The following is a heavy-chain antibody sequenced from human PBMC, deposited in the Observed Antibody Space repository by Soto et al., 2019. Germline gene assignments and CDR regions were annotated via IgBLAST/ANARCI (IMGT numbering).Heavy chain of an antibody. Sequence: TSETLSLTCTVSGGSISSSSYYWGWIRQPPGKGLEWIGSIYYSGSTYYNPSLKSRVTISVDTSKNQFSLKLSSVTAADTAVYYCASGTDCSGGSCETWFAPWGQGTLVTVSS. CDR3: ASGTDCSGGSCETWFAP. J-gene: IGHJ5*02. CDR1: GGSISSSSYY. D-gene: IGHD2-15*01. V-gene: IGHV4-39*01. CDR2: IYYSGST.